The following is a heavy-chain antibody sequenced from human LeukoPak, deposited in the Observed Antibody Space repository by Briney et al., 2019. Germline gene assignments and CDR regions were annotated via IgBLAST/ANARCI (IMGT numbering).Heavy chain of an antibody. CDR2: ISSDGTNK. Sequence: TGGSLRLSCAASGFTLSSHIMHWVRQAPGKGLEWVAVISSDGTNKFYADSLEGRFTISRDNSKDTLYLQMNSLRAEDTAVYYCARDLPFYDSSVYYTAGGQGTLVTVSS. CDR3: ARDLPFYDSSVYYTA. D-gene: IGHD3-22*01. CDR1: GFTLSSHI. J-gene: IGHJ4*02. V-gene: IGHV3-30*04.